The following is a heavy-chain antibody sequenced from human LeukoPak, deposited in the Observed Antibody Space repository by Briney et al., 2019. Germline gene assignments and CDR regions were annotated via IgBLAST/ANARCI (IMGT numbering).Heavy chain of an antibody. CDR3: ARLTMFRGVIYGTDWHSDL. Sequence: SETLSLTCAVYGGSFSGYYWSWIRQPPGKGLEWIAYIFYSGSTNYNPSLRSRLTISLDTSKNQFSLKLSSVTAADTAVYYCARLTMFRGVIYGTDWHSDLWGRGTLVTVSS. V-gene: IGHV4-34*11. J-gene: IGHJ2*01. CDR1: GGSFSGYY. CDR2: IFYSGST. D-gene: IGHD3-10*01.